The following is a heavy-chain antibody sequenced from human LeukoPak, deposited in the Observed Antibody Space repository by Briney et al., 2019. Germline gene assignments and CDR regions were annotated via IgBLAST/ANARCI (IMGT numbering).Heavy chain of an antibody. CDR2: IGRKASGGTP. D-gene: IGHD6-13*01. V-gene: IGHV3-49*04. CDR3: AKGTRPEGSSWYLGYYYGMDV. Sequence: PGGSLRLSCTASGFTFGDYDMSWVRQAPGKGLEWVGFIGRKASGGTPYYAASVKGRFTISRDDSRSLAYLQMNSLKTEDTAVYYCAKGTRPEGSSWYLGYYYGMDVWGQGTTVTVSS. J-gene: IGHJ6*02. CDR1: GFTFGDYD.